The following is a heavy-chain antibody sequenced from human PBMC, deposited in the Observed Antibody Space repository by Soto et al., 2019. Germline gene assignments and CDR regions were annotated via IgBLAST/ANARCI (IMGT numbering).Heavy chain of an antibody. D-gene: IGHD4-4*01. CDR3: TTGPAFLSNYLSSGYYYMDV. CDR2: IKSKTDGRTT. CDR1: GFTFSNAW. J-gene: IGHJ6*03. V-gene: IGHV3-15*01. Sequence: GGSLRLSCAASGFTFSNAWMSWVRQAPGKGLEWVGRIKSKTDGRTTDYDEPVKGRFTISRDDSKNTLYLQMNSLKTEDTAVYYCTTGPAFLSNYLSSGYYYMDVWGKGTTVTVSS.